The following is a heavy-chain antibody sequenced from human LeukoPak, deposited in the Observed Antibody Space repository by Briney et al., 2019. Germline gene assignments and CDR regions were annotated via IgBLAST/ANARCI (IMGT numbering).Heavy chain of an antibody. Sequence: ASAKVSCKVSGYTLSELSMHWVRQAPGKGLEWMGSFDREEGKTIDAQKFQGRVTMTEDTSTDTAYMELSSLRSEDTAVYYCATGVGPTHPHYYYSYMDVWGKGTTVTVSS. D-gene: IGHD1-26*01. CDR1: GYTLSELS. V-gene: IGHV1-24*01. J-gene: IGHJ6*03. CDR3: ATGVGPTHPHYYYSYMDV. CDR2: FDREEGKT.